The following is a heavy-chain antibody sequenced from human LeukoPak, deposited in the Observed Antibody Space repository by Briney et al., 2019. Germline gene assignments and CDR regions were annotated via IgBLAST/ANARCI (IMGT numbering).Heavy chain of an antibody. V-gene: IGHV3-21*01. D-gene: IGHD1-26*01. CDR2: ISSSSSYI. J-gene: IGHJ6*03. CDR3: ARLMWELPPHYYYMDV. CDR1: GFTFSSYG. Sequence: GGSLRLSCAASGFTFSSYGMTWVRQAPGKGLEWVSSISSSSSYIYNADSVKGRFTISRDNAKNSLYLQMNSLRVEDTAVYYCARLMWELPPHYYYMDVWGKGTTVTISS.